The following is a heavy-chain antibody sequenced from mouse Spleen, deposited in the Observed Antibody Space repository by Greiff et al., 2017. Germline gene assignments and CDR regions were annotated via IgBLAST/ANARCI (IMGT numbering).Heavy chain of an antibody. J-gene: IGHJ4*01. Sequence: QVQLLQSGAELARPGASVKMSCKPSGYTFTSYTMHWVKQRPGQGLEWIGYINPSSGYTNYNHKFKDKATLTADNSSSTAYMQLSSLTSEDSAVYYCARDGNDGRYAMDYWGQGTSGTVSS. CDR1: GYTFTSYT. CDR2: INPSSGYT. V-gene: IGHV1-4*01. D-gene: IGHD2-2*01. CDR3: ARDGNDGRYAMDY.